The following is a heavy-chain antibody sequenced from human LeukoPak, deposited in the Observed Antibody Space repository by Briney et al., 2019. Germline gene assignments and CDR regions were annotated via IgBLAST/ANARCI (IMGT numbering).Heavy chain of an antibody. Sequence: SETLSLTCTVSGGSISSSSYYWGWIRQPPGKGLEWIGSIYYSGSTYYNPSLKSQVTISVDTSKNQFSLKLSSVTAADTAVYYCVVVVPAAILYYYYYMDVWGKGTTVTVSS. CDR1: GGSISSSSYY. D-gene: IGHD2-2*01. CDR2: IYYSGST. V-gene: IGHV4-39*01. CDR3: VVVVPAAILYYYYYMDV. J-gene: IGHJ6*03.